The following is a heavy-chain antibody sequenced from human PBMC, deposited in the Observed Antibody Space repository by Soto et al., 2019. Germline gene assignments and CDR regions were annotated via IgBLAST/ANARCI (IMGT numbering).Heavy chain of an antibody. J-gene: IGHJ6*02. CDR2: INPNSGGT. CDR1: GYTFTGYY. V-gene: IGHV1-2*02. D-gene: IGHD3-10*01. CDR3: ARLVWFGEGDYYYYYGMDV. Sequence: GASVKVSCKASGYTFTGYYMHWVRQAPGQGLEWMGWINPNSGGTNYAQKFQGRVTMTRDTSISTAYMELSRLRSDDTAVYYRARLVWFGEGDYYYYYGMDVWGQGTTVTVSS.